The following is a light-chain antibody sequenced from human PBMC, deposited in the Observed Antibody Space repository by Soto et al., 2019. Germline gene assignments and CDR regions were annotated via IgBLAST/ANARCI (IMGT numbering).Light chain of an antibody. Sequence: EIVLTQSPGTLSLSPGERATLSCRASQSVSSSYLAWYQQKPGQAPRLLIYGASSRATGIPDRFSGSASGTAFTLIISRLEPEDFAVYYCQQYGSSPRLTYGRGTKVDIK. V-gene: IGKV3-20*01. CDR1: QSVSSSY. CDR3: QQYGSSPRLT. J-gene: IGKJ4*01. CDR2: GAS.